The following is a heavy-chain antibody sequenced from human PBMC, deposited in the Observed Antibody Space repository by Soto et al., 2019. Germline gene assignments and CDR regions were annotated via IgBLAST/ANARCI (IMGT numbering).Heavy chain of an antibody. Sequence: EVQLVESGGDLVQPGGSLRLSCAASGFTFSSYWMAWVRQAPGKGLEWVANVKEDGSEKNYEDSVKGRFTISRDNAKNSLYLQMNSLRAEDTAVYFCRRCQDSGGGYWGQGTLVTVSS. D-gene: IGHD3-10*01. CDR2: VKEDGSEK. CDR3: RRCQDSGGGY. V-gene: IGHV3-7*01. CDR1: GFTFSSYW. J-gene: IGHJ4*02.